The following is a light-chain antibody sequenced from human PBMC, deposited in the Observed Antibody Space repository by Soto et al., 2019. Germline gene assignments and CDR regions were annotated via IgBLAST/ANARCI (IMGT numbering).Light chain of an antibody. CDR3: QQYNSYSST. J-gene: IGKJ1*01. CDR2: DAS. V-gene: IGKV1-5*01. CDR1: QSISSW. Sequence: DIQMTQSPSTLSGSVGYRVSITWLASQSISSWLAWYQQKPGKAPKLLIYDASSLESGVPSRFSGSGSGTEFTLTISSLQPDDFATYYCQQYNSYSSTFGQGTKVDIK.